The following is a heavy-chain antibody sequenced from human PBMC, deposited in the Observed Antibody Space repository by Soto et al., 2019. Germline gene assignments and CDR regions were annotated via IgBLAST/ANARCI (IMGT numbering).Heavy chain of an antibody. D-gene: IGHD1-7*01. V-gene: IGHV3-23*01. Sequence: GGSLRLSCAASGFTFSSYGMTWVRQAPGKGLEWVSFSSATGSGRYYADSVKGRFTISRDNSKNALYLQMSSLRADDTAVYYCAKDRRAGGNYGFYSDFWGQGALVTVSS. CDR3: AKDRRAGGNYGFYSDF. CDR2: SSATGSGR. J-gene: IGHJ4*02. CDR1: GFTFSSYG.